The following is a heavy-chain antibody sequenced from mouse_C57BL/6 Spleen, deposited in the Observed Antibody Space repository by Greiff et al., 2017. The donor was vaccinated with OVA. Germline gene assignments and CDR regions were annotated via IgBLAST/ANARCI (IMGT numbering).Heavy chain of an antibody. CDR3: AREGGYDAYFGV. CDR1: GYSITSGYY. CDR2: ISYDGSN. J-gene: IGHJ1*03. Sequence: EVQVVESGPGLVKPSQSLSLTCSVTGYSITSGYYWNWIRQFPGNKLEWMGYISYDGSNNYNPSLKNRISITRDTSKNQFFLKLNSVTTEDTATYYCAREGGYDAYFGVWGTGTTVTVAS. D-gene: IGHD2-2*01. V-gene: IGHV3-6*01.